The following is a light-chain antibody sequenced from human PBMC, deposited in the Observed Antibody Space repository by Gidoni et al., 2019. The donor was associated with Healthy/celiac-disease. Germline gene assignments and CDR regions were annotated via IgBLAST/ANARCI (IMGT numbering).Light chain of an antibody. Sequence: EIVLPQSPGTLSLSPGERATLSCRASQSVSSSYLAWYQQKPGQAPRLLIYGASSRATGIPDRFSGSGSGTDFTLTISRLEPEDFAVYYCQQYGSFTLTFGGGTKVEIK. J-gene: IGKJ4*01. CDR3: QQYGSFTLT. CDR2: GAS. V-gene: IGKV3-20*01. CDR1: QSVSSSY.